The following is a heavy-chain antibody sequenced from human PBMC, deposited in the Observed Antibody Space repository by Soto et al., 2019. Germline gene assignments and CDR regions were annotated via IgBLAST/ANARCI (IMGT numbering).Heavy chain of an antibody. CDR2: IYYSGST. CDR3: ARHRRGSGWYYSDY. Sequence: RQPPGKGLEWIGSIYYSGSTYYNPSLKSRVTISVDTSKNQFSLKLSSVTAADTAVYYCARHRRGSGWYYSDYWGQGTLVTVSS. J-gene: IGHJ4*02. D-gene: IGHD6-19*01. V-gene: IGHV4-39*01.